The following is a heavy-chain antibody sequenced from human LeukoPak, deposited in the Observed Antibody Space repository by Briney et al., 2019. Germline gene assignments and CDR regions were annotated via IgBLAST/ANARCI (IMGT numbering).Heavy chain of an antibody. Sequence: SQTLSLTCAISGYTVSSNSAAWNWIRQSQSRGLEWLGRKYYKSKWYYNYAVSVKSRITINPDTSKNQFSLQLNSVTPEDTAVYYCARGYYDSSGHYYFDYWGQATLVTVSS. V-gene: IGHV6-1*01. J-gene: IGHJ4*02. CDR3: ARGYYDSSGHYYFDY. CDR1: GYTVSSNSAA. D-gene: IGHD3-22*01. CDR2: KYYKSKWYY.